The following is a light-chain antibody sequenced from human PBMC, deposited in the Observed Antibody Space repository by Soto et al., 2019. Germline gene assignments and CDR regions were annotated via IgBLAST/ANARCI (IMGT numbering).Light chain of an antibody. CDR3: QQSYRTPYT. CDR1: QSISSY. V-gene: IGKV1-39*01. J-gene: IGKJ2*01. Sequence: DIQMTQSPSSLSASVGDRVTITCWASQSISSYLNWYQQKPGKAPKFLIYGASSLQSGVPTRFSGSGSGTDFPLTISNLQPEDFATYSCQQSYRTPYTFGQGTKVEIK. CDR2: GAS.